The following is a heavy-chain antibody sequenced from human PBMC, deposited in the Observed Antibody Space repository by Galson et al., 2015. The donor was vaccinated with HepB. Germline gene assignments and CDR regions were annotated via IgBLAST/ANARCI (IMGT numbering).Heavy chain of an antibody. V-gene: IGHV3-21*01. D-gene: IGHD3-10*01. CDR3: ARGRDGGSGTYYSWYFDL. CDR2: IRSSSNYI. J-gene: IGHJ2*01. CDR1: GFTFSSYT. Sequence: SLRLSCAASGFTFSSYTINWVRQAPGKGLEWVSSIRSSSNYISYAESVKGRFTISTDNAKNSLYLQINSPRAEDTAVYYCARGRDGGSGTYYSWYFDLWGRGTLVTVSS.